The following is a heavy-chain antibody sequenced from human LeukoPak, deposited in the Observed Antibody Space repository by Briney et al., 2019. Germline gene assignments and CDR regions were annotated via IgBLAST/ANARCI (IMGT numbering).Heavy chain of an antibody. J-gene: IGHJ6*02. Sequence: ASVKVSCKASGYNFISYYMHWVRQAPGQGLEWMGIINPSGSSTSYAQKFQDRVTMTRDTSTSTVYMELSSLKSEDTAVYYCAREDVVLVDAVRYYYYGMDVWGQGTTVTVSS. CDR2: INPSGSST. D-gene: IGHD2-8*01. V-gene: IGHV1-46*01. CDR3: AREDVVLVDAVRYYYYGMDV. CDR1: GYNFISYY.